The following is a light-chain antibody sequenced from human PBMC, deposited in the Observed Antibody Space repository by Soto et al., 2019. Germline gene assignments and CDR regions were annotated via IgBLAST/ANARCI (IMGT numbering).Light chain of an antibody. CDR1: KLGDRF. Sequence: SYELTQPPSVSVSPGQTASIPCSGDKLGDRFACWYQQKPGQSPVMVIYQDTKRPSGIPERFSGSNSGNTATLTISGTQAMDEADYYCQARDSGTGVVFGGGTKLTVL. V-gene: IGLV3-1*01. CDR3: QARDSGTGVV. CDR2: QDT. J-gene: IGLJ2*01.